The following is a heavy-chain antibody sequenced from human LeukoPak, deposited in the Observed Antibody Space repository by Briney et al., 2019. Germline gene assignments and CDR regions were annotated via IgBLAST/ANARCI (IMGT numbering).Heavy chain of an antibody. D-gene: IGHD5-18*01. V-gene: IGHV3-74*01. CDR2: ISSDGSST. Sequence: GGSLRLSCAASAFTFSSDWMHWVCHAPGKGLGWVSRISSDGSSTCYADSVKGRFTISRDNTKNTLYLQMNSLRDEDTAVYYCTRGRTNNYGYFDYWGQGTLVTVSS. CDR3: TRGRTNNYGYFDY. J-gene: IGHJ4*02. CDR1: AFTFSSDW.